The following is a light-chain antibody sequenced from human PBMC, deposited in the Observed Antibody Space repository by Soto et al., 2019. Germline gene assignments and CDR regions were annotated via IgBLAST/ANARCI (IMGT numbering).Light chain of an antibody. Sequence: QSALTQPASVSGSPGQSITISYTGTSSDVGGYNYVSWYQHHPGKAPKLMIYEVSNRPSGVSNRFSGSKSGNTASLTISGLQAEDEADYYCTSYTSNITYVFGIGTKVTVL. V-gene: IGLV2-14*01. J-gene: IGLJ6*01. CDR3: TSYTSNITYV. CDR2: EVS. CDR1: SSDVGGYNY.